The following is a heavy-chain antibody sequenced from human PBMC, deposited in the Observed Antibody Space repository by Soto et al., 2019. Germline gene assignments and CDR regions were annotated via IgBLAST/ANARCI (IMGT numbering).Heavy chain of an antibody. V-gene: IGHV4-39*01. CDR1: GGSISSSSYY. Sequence: PSETLSLTCTVSGGSISSSSYYWGWIRQPPGKGLEWIGSIYYSGSTYYNPSLKSRVTISVDTSKNQFSLKLSSVTAADTAVYYCASTEGGYSGYDLDYWGQGTLVTVSS. D-gene: IGHD5-12*01. CDR2: IYYSGST. CDR3: ASTEGGYSGYDLDY. J-gene: IGHJ4*02.